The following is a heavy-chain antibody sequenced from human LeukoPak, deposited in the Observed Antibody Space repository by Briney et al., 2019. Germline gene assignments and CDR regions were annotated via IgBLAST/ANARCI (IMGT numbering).Heavy chain of an antibody. CDR3: GKMTRISSCDRF. Sequence: GGSLRLSCAASGFTFSSYSMRWVRQAPGKGLEWVSAISGSGGSTYYAESVKGRFTISRDNSKNTLYLQMNSLRAEDTAVYYCGKMTRISSCDRFWGQGTLVTVSS. J-gene: IGHJ4*02. CDR2: ISGSGGST. V-gene: IGHV3-23*01. CDR1: GFTFSSYS. D-gene: IGHD2-15*01.